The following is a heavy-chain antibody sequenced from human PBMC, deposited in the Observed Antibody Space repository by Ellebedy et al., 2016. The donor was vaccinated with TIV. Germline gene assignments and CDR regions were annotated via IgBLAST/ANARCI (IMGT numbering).Heavy chain of an antibody. J-gene: IGHJ6*02. D-gene: IGHD3-16*01. CDR1: GFTFGDFA. Sequence: PGGSLTLSCAASGFTFGDFAMSWVRQAPGKGLEWVSSISGSGGTTYYADSVKGRLTISRDKAKNPLYLQMNSLRADDTAVYYCAKEGPWGFMDVWGQGTTVTVSS. CDR3: AKEGPWGFMDV. V-gene: IGHV3-23*01. CDR2: ISGSGGTT.